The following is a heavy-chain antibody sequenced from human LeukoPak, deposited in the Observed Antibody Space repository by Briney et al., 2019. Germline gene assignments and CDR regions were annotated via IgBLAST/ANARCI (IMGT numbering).Heavy chain of an antibody. CDR1: GFTFNSYA. CDR3: ARSPTPFYGGPFAY. V-gene: IGHV3-64*01. J-gene: IGHJ4*02. Sequence: GGSLRLSCVVSGFTFNSYAMHWVRPAPGKGLEYVSAISSNGDSTYYPNSVKGRFTISRDNSNNTMYLQMGSLRAEDLAVYYCARSPTPFYGGPFAYWGQGTLVTVSS. D-gene: IGHD4-23*01. CDR2: ISSNGDST.